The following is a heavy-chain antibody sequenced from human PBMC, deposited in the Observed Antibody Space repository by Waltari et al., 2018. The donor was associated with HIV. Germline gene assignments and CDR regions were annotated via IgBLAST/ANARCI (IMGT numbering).Heavy chain of an antibody. CDR3: ARGYSSSRWIPLYH. J-gene: IGHJ4*02. D-gene: IGHD6-6*01. CDR1: GFPVSNFA. CDR2: FWSDGAEI. Sequence: QVQLVESGGGVVQPGTSLTPSCEGSGFPVSNFAIHWVRQSTGKGLEWLAVFWSDGAEISYADSVKGRFTVSKDSSQKTLYLHLTSLRAEDTALYYCARGYSSSRWIPLYHWGRGTLVTVSS. V-gene: IGHV3-33*01.